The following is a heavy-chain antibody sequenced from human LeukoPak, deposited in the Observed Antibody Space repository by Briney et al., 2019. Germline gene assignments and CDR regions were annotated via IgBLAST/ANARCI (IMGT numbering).Heavy chain of an antibody. CDR1: GGTFSSYA. CDR2: IIPIFGTA. CDR3: ARVGGYCSSTSCSNFDY. J-gene: IGHJ4*02. D-gene: IGHD2-2*01. Sequence: SVKVSCKASGGTFSSYAISWVRQAPGQGLEWMGRIIPIFGTANYAQKFQGRVTITTDESTSTAYMELSSLRSEDTAVYYCARVGGYCSSTSCSNFDYWGQGTLVTVSS. V-gene: IGHV1-69*05.